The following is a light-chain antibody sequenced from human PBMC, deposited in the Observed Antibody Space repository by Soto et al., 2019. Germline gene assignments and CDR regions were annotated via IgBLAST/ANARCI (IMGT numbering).Light chain of an antibody. Sequence: DIQMTQSPSALSASVGDRVTITCRASQSISNWLAWYQQKPGKAPTLLIYDVSRLESGVPSRFSGSGSGTEFTLTISSLQPDDIATYDCQHYNSYSEAFGQGTKVDI. CDR3: QHYNSYSEA. CDR2: DVS. CDR1: QSISNW. J-gene: IGKJ1*01. V-gene: IGKV1-5*01.